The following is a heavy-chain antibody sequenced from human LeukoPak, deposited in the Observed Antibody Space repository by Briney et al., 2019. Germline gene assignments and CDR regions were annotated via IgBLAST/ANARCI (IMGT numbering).Heavy chain of an antibody. CDR3: ARESYSENKYYYYYMDV. D-gene: IGHD2-15*01. CDR2: INPNSGGT. Sequence: GASVKVSCKASGYTFTGYYMHWVRQAPGQGLEWMGWINPNSGGTNYAQKFQGRVTMTRDTSISTAYMELSRLRSDDTAVYYCARESYSENKYYYYYMDVWGKGTTVTVSS. V-gene: IGHV1-2*02. CDR1: GYTFTGYY. J-gene: IGHJ6*03.